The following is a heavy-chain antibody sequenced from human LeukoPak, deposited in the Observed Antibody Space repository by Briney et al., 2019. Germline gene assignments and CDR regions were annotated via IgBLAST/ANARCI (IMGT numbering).Heavy chain of an antibody. CDR1: GFTLSSYS. CDR2: LCSSSSFI. Sequence: GGSLRLSCEASGFTLSSYSMNWVRQAPGKGLEGVSSLCSSSSFIYYADSVKRRFTISRDNAKNSLSLQMDSLRAEDTAVYYCARDRLTSGWLTDFWGRGTLVIVSS. J-gene: IGHJ4*02. V-gene: IGHV3-21*06. D-gene: IGHD6-19*01. CDR3: ARDRLTSGWLTDF.